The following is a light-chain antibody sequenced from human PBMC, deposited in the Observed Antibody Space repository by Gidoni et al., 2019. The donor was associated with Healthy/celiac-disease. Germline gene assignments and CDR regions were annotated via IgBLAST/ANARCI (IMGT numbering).Light chain of an antibody. CDR1: QSVSSN. V-gene: IGKV3D-15*01. CDR3: QQYNNWPRGT. Sequence: EIVMTQSPATLSVSPGERATLSCRASQSVSSNLAWYQQKPGQAPRLLIYGASTRATGIPARFSGSGSGTEFTLTISSLQSEDFAVYYCQQYNNWPRGTFXPXTKVDIE. CDR2: GAS. J-gene: IGKJ3*01.